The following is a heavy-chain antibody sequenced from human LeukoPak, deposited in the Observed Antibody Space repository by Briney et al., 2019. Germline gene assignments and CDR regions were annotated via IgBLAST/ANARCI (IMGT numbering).Heavy chain of an antibody. J-gene: IGHJ4*02. V-gene: IGHV1-2*02. CDR3: ARGPVGWSGGDKRYFDY. CDR2: INPNSGGT. Sequence: GASVKVSCKASGYTFTGYYMHWVRQAPGQGLEWMGWINPNSGGTNYAQKFQGRVTMTRDTSISTAYMELSRLRSDDTAVYYCARGPVGWSGGDKRYFDYWGQGTLVTVSS. CDR1: GYTFTGYY. D-gene: IGHD6-19*01.